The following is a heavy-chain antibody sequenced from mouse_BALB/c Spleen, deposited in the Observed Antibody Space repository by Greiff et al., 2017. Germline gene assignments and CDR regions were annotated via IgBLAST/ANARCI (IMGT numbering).Heavy chain of an antibody. V-gene: IGHV1-80*01. D-gene: IGHD2-10*02. CDR2: IYPGDGDT. Sequence: VQLVESGAELVRPGSSVKISCKASGYAFSSYWMNWVKQRPGQGLEWIGQIYPGDGDTNYNGKFKGKATLTADKSSSTAYMQLSSLTSEDSAVYFCARSRYGNWDYYAMDYWGQGTSVTVSS. CDR3: ARSRYGNWDYYAMDY. CDR1: GYAFSSYW. J-gene: IGHJ4*01.